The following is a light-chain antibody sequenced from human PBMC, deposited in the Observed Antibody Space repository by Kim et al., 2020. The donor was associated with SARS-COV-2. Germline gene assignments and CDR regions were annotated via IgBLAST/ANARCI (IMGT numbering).Light chain of an antibody. CDR1: QFISTW. Sequence: DIQMTQSPSTLSASVGDRVIITCRASQFISTWLAWYQQKPGEGPKLLISDAATLQSGVPSRFSGSGVGTEFTLTISSLQPEDFATYLCQQYSSLSYTFGQGTKLEI. CDR3: QQYSSLSYT. V-gene: IGKV1-5*01. CDR2: DAA. J-gene: IGKJ2*01.